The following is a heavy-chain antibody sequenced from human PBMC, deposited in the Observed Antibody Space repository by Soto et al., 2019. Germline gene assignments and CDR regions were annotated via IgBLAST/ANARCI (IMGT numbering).Heavy chain of an antibody. CDR3: VKRGRNWGAFDL. Sequence: VQLLESGGDLVQPGGSLRLSWVASGFILNNYAMSWGRQAPGKGLEWVSTIGGTDGDSDGVPWYEDSVKGRFTISRDSSANTLFLPRDNLRAEDSALYYCVKRGRNWGAFDLWGQGTTVVVSS. D-gene: IGHD7-27*01. J-gene: IGHJ3*01. V-gene: IGHV3-23*01. CDR2: IGGTDGDSDGVP. CDR1: GFILNNYA.